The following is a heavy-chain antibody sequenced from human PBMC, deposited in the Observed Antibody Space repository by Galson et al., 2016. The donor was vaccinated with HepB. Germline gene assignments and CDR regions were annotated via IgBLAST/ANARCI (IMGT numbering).Heavy chain of an antibody. CDR1: GGSISSHDYY. Sequence: TLSLTCTVSGGSISSHDYYWNWIRQHPGKGLEWLGYIYYSGSTYYKPSPGGRVTMSVDTSKNQFSLKLSSVTAADTAVYYCARDSGNCSSTSCFENWFDPWGQGTLVTVSS. V-gene: IGHV4-31*03. CDR2: IYYSGST. D-gene: IGHD2-2*01. CDR3: ARDSGNCSSTSCFENWFDP. J-gene: IGHJ5*02.